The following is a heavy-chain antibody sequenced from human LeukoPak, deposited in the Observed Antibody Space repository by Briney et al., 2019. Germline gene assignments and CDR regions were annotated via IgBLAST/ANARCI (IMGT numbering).Heavy chain of an antibody. CDR3: VGYAIPVDGRGHY. Sequence: ASVKVSCKVSGNTLTELPMHWVRQAPGKGFEWMGGLDPEDGETIYAQKFQGRVTMTEDTSTDTAYMELSSLTSEDTAVYYCVGYAIPVDGRGHYWGQGTLVTVSS. CDR1: GNTLTELP. V-gene: IGHV1-24*01. J-gene: IGHJ4*02. CDR2: LDPEDGET. D-gene: IGHD2-8*02.